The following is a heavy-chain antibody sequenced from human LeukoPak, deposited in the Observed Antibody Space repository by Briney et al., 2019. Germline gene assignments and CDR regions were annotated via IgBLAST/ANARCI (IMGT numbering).Heavy chain of an antibody. CDR2: INHSGST. J-gene: IGHJ4*02. CDR3: VRKIVGATSSFDY. CDR1: GGSFSGYY. V-gene: IGHV4-34*01. Sequence: PSETLSLTCAVYGGSFSGYYWSWIRQPPGKGLEWIGEINHSGSTNYNPSLKSRVTISVDTSKNQFSLKLSSVAAADTAVYYCVRKIVGATSSFDYWGQGTLVTVSS. D-gene: IGHD1-26*01.